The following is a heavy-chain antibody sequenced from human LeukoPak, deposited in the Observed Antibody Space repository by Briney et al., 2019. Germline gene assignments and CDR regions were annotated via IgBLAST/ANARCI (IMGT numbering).Heavy chain of an antibody. V-gene: IGHV5-51*01. D-gene: IGHD6-13*01. CDR2: VYPGDSDT. CDR3: ARHARAAAGTIDY. CDR1: GYSFTSYW. Sequence: GESLKISCKGSGYSFTSYWIGWVRQMPGKGLEWMGIVYPGDSDTRYSPSFQGQVTISADKSISTAYLQWSSLKASDTAMYYCARHARAAAGTIDYWGQGTLVTVSS. J-gene: IGHJ4*02.